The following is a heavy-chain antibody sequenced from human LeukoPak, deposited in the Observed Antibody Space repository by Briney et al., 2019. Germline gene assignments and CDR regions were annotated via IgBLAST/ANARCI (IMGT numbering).Heavy chain of an antibody. V-gene: IGHV4-61*01. CDR2: IYYSGST. Sequence: SETLSLTCTVSGGSVSSGSYYWSWIRQPPGKGLEWIGYIYYSGSTNYNPSLKSRVTISVDTSKNQFSLKLSSVTAADTAVYYCARAAGESTIFGVVITSSQNYFDYWGQGTLVTVSS. J-gene: IGHJ4*02. D-gene: IGHD3-3*01. CDR1: GGSVSSGSYY. CDR3: ARAAGESTIFGVVITSSQNYFDY.